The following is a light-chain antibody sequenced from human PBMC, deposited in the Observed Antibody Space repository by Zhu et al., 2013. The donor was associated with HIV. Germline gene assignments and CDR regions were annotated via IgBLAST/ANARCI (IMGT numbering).Light chain of an antibody. J-gene: IGKJ2*04. CDR2: WAS. Sequence: DIVMTQSPDSLAVSLGEGATIHCKSSQSVFYRPSNKNYLAWYRQKPGQPPQLLIYWASTRESGVPDRFSGSGSGTDFTLNISSLQAEDVAVYYCQQYYSNPRSFGQGTKVEIK. CDR3: QQYYSNPRS. V-gene: IGKV4-1*01. CDR1: QSVFYRPSNKNY.